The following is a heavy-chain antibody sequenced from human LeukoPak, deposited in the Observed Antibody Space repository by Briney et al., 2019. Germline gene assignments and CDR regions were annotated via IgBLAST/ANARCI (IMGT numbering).Heavy chain of an antibody. Sequence: PVKVSCKASGGTFSSYAISWVRQAPGQGLEWMGRIIPILGIANYAQKFQGRVTITADKSTSTAYMELSSLRSEDTAVYYCAKAVEMATIGPNFFDYWGQGTLVTVSS. V-gene: IGHV1-69*04. J-gene: IGHJ4*02. D-gene: IGHD5-24*01. CDR3: AKAVEMATIGPNFFDY. CDR2: IIPILGIA. CDR1: GGTFSSYA.